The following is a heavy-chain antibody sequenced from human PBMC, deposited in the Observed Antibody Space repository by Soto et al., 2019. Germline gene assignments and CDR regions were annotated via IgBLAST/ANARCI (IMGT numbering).Heavy chain of an antibody. CDR3: ARGQRFSDWFDP. CDR1: GGSMSSYY. D-gene: IGHD3-3*01. V-gene: IGHV4-4*07. Sequence: SETLSLTCSVSGGSMSSYYWTWIRQPAGKGLEWIGRVYSSGGTHYNSSLKSRVTISLDTSKNQFSLRLISVTAADTAVYYCARGQRFSDWFDPWGQGTLVT. CDR2: VYSSGGT. J-gene: IGHJ5*02.